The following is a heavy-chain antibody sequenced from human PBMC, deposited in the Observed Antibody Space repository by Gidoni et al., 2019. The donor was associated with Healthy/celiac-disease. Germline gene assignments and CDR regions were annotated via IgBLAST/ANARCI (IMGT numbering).Heavy chain of an antibody. CDR2: IRSKAYGGTT. J-gene: IGHJ6*02. V-gene: IGHV3-49*04. Sequence: EVQLVESGGGLVQPGRSLRLSCTASGFTFGDYAISWVRQAPGKGLEWVGFIRSKAYGGTTEYAASVKGRFTISRDDSKSIAYLQMNSLKTEDTAVYYCTRDNHYYDSSGYYYYYGMDVWGQGTTVTVSS. D-gene: IGHD3-22*01. CDR3: TRDNHYYDSSGYYYYYGMDV. CDR1: GFTFGDYA.